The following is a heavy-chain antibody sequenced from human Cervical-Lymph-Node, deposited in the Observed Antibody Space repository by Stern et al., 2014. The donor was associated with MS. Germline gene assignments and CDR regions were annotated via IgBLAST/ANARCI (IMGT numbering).Heavy chain of an antibody. CDR2: TSFDGSKT. Sequence: VQLVQSGGGVGQPGWSLTLSCAASGFAFNKYGMHWVRQAPGEGLEWVAATSFDGSKTYYADSVKGRFHISRDNSKNTLFLQMNSLRVEDTAFYYCVKTGANSLFDYWGQGVLVTVSS. D-gene: IGHD2-21*01. CDR1: GFAFNKYG. CDR3: VKTGANSLFDY. J-gene: IGHJ4*02. V-gene: IGHV3-30*18.